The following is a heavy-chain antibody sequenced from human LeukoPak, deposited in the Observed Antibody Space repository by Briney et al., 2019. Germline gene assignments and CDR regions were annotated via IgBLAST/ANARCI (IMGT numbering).Heavy chain of an antibody. D-gene: IGHD4-17*01. CDR3: AKTRDDGDPSEGFDY. CDR1: GFIFSSYG. J-gene: IGHJ4*02. CDR2: ISYDGSDK. Sequence: GGSLRLSCAASGFIFSSYGMHWVRQAPGKGLEWVAVISYDGSDKYYADSVEGRFTISRDNSKNTLYLQMHSLTTDDTALYYCAKTRDDGDPSEGFDYWGQGALVTVSS. V-gene: IGHV3-30*18.